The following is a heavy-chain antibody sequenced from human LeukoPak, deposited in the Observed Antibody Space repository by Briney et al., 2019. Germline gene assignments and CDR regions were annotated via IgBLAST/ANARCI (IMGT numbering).Heavy chain of an antibody. D-gene: IGHD3-10*01. CDR3: ARWNSGHWYYYYYMDV. CDR2: INHSGST. J-gene: IGHJ6*03. Sequence: SETLSLTCAVYGGSFSGYYWSWIRQPPGKGLEWIGEINHSGSTNYNPSLKSRVTISVDTSKNQFSLKLSSVTAADTAVYYCARWNSGHWYYYYYMDVWGKGTTVTVSS. V-gene: IGHV4-34*01. CDR1: GGSFSGYY.